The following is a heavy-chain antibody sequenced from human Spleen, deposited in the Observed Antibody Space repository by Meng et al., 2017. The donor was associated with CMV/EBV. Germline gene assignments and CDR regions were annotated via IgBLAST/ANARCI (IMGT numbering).Heavy chain of an antibody. CDR2: LNPDTGAT. J-gene: IGHJ6*02. Sequence: ASVKVSCKSSGYTFTDYYLHRVRQAPGQGLEWMGWLNPDTGATHYAQRFEGRVTMTRDTTISTAYMELTSLKSDDTAIYYCAGTDIVVDSSAGMDLWGQGTTVTVSS. CDR1: GYTFTDYY. V-gene: IGHV1-2*02. D-gene: IGHD2-2*01. CDR3: AGTDIVVDSSAGMDL.